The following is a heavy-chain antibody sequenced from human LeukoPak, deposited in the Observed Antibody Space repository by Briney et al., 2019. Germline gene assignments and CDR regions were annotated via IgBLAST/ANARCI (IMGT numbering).Heavy chain of an antibody. J-gene: IGHJ4*02. CDR1: GFTLSSYA. D-gene: IGHD6-13*01. CDR2: ISRNGRST. Sequence: GGSLRLSCSASGFTLSSYAIHWVRQVPGRGLEYISVISRNGRSTYYTDSVRGRFTISRDNSKNTVYLQMSSLRTEDTAIYYCVRDGGASSSSGGDYWGQGTLVTVSS. V-gene: IGHV3-64D*09. CDR3: VRDGGASSSSGGDY.